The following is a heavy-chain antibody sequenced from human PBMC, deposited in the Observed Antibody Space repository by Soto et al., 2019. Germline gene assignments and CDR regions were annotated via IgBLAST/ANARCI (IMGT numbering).Heavy chain of an antibody. CDR3: VRDGVGYTSFFGYFDY. J-gene: IGHJ4*02. V-gene: IGHV3-30*02. CDR1: GFIFKNYG. CDR2: AGNDK. D-gene: IGHD3-3*02. Sequence: HPGGSLRLSCSASGFIFKNYGMHWVRQAPGKGLEWVAFAGNDKYYADSVKGRFTVFRDISVNTLSLQMDSLRAEDTVLFYCVRDGVGYTSFFGYFDYWGRGALVTVSS.